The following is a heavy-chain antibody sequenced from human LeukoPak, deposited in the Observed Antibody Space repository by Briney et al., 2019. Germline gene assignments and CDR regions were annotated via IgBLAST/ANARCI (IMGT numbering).Heavy chain of an antibody. V-gene: IGHV4-39*01. CDR3: ALLARGYSYGHFDY. D-gene: IGHD5-18*01. CDR1: GGSISTITYY. J-gene: IGHJ4*02. Sequence: SETLSLTCTVSGGSISTITYYWGWIRQPPGKGLEWIGSIYYSGSTYYNPSLKSRVTISVDTSKNQFSLKLSSVTAADTAVYYCALLARGYSYGHFDYWGQGTLVTVSS. CDR2: IYYSGST.